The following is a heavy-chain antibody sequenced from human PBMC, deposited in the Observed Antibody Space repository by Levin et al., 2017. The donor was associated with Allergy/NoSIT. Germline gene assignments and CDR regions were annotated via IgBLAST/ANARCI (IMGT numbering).Heavy chain of an antibody. CDR2: IDWDDDK. J-gene: IGHJ1*01. Sequence: SGPTLVKPTQTLTLTCTFSGFSLSTSGMCVSWIRQPPGKALEWLARIDWDDDKYYSTSLRTRLTISMDTSKNQVVLTMSNMDPVDTATYYCARICYKRANRPAEYFQHWGQGTLVTVSS. CDR3: ARICYKRANRPAEYFQH. D-gene: IGHD1-14*01. V-gene: IGHV2-70*11. CDR1: GFSLSTSGMC.